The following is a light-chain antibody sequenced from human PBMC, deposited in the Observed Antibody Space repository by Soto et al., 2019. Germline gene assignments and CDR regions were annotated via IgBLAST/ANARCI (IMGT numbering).Light chain of an antibody. V-gene: IGLV1-44*01. CDR1: RSNFRSNT. J-gene: IGLJ1*01. Sequence: QSVLTQPPSASGSPGQRVTISCSGSRSNFRSNTVDWYQQFPGMAPKLLIYSNTQRPSGVPDRFSGSKSGTSASLAISRLQSEDEADYYCAAWDDSLNGLYVFGTGTKVTVL. CDR2: SNT. CDR3: AAWDDSLNGLYV.